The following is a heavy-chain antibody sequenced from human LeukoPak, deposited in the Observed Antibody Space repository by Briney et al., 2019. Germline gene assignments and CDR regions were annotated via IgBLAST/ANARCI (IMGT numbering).Heavy chain of an antibody. CDR2: SQNTGSGWTT. CDR1: GFTFNVAW. D-gene: IGHD1-26*01. CDR3: IRVKSWDTRFYLDS. Sequence: GGSLRLSCATSGFTFNVAWMNWVRQAPGKGLEWVGRSQNTGSGWTTDYGAPVKGRFTILRDDSKRTVYVQMNSLKPENTAVYYCIRVKSWDTRFYLDSWGQGTLVTVSS. J-gene: IGHJ4*02. V-gene: IGHV3-15*01.